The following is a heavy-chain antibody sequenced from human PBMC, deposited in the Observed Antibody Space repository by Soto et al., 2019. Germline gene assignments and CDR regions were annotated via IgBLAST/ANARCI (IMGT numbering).Heavy chain of an antibody. D-gene: IGHD3-10*01. CDR2: INHSGST. V-gene: IGHV4-34*01. Sequence: SETLSLTCAVYGGSFSGYYWSWIRQPPGKGLEWIGEINHSGSTNYNPSLKSRVTISVDTSKNQFSLKLSSVTAADTAVYYCASIGRSITRVRGVRAQPYFQHWGQGTLVTVSS. J-gene: IGHJ1*01. CDR1: GGSFSGYY. CDR3: ASIGRSITRVRGVRAQPYFQH.